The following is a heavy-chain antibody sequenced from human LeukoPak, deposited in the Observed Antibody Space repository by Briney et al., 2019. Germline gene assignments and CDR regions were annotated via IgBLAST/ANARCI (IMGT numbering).Heavy chain of an antibody. J-gene: IGHJ4*02. CDR3: ARPLDAVAGTSSDY. V-gene: IGHV5-51*01. Sequence: GESLKISCKGSGYSFTSYWIGWVRQMPGKGLEWMGITYPGDSDTRYSPSFQGQVTMSADRSISTTYLQWSSLKASDTAMYYCARPLDAVAGTSSDYWGQGTLVTVSS. CDR1: GYSFTSYW. D-gene: IGHD6-19*01. CDR2: TYPGDSDT.